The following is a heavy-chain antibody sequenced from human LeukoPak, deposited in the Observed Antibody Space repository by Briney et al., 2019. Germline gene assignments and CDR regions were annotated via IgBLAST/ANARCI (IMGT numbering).Heavy chain of an antibody. Sequence: SETLSLTCTVSGGSISSYYWSWIRQPPGKGLEWIGYIYYSGSTNYNPSLKSRVTISVDTSKNQFSLKLSSVTAADTAVYYCARAPPMGKYYFDYWGQGTLVTVSS. CDR3: ARAPPMGKYYFDY. J-gene: IGHJ4*02. D-gene: IGHD3-10*01. V-gene: IGHV4-59*12. CDR1: GGSISSYY. CDR2: IYYSGST.